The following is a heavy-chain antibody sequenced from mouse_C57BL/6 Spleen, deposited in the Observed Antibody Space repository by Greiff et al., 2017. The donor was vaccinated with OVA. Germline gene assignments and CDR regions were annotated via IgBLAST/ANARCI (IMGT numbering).Heavy chain of an antibody. D-gene: IGHD1-1*02. J-gene: IGHJ3*01. Sequence: EVQLVESGGGLVQPGGSLKLSCAASGFTFSDYYMYWVRQTPEKRLEWVAYISNGGGSPYYPDTVKGRFTISRDNAKNTLYLQMSRLKSEDTAMYYCALLSGAYWGQGTLVTVSA. CDR2: ISNGGGSP. CDR1: GFTFSDYY. CDR3: ALLSGAY. V-gene: IGHV5-12*01.